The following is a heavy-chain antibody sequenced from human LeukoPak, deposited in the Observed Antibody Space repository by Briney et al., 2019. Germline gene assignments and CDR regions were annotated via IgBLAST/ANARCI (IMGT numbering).Heavy chain of an antibody. CDR1: GFTFSSYE. CDR3: AREQFDSSGWFDY. CDR2: ISSSGSTI. V-gene: IGHV3-48*03. D-gene: IGHD6-19*01. J-gene: IGHJ4*02. Sequence: GGSLSLSCAASGFTFSSYEMNWVRHAPGGGLEWVSYISSSGSTIYYADSVKGRFTISRDNAKNSLYLQMNSLRAEDTAVYYCAREQFDSSGWFDYWGQGTLVTVSS.